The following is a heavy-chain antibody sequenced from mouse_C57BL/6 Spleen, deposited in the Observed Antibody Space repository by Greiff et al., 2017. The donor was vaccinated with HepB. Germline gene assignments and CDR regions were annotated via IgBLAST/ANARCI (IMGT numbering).Heavy chain of an antibody. CDR3: ARTPYDYDAMDY. V-gene: IGHV1-54*01. Sequence: VKVVESGAELVRPGTSVKVSCKASGYAFTNYLIEWVKQRPGQGLEWIGVINPGSGGTNYNEKFKGKATLTADKSSSTAYMQLSSLTSEDSAVYFCARTPYDYDAMDYWGQGTSVTVSS. CDR1: GYAFTNYL. J-gene: IGHJ4*01. CDR2: INPGSGGT.